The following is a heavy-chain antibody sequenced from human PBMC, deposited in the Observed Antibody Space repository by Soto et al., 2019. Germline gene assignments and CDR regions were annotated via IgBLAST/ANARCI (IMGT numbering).Heavy chain of an antibody. CDR1: GGSISSYY. J-gene: IGHJ4*02. V-gene: IGHV4-59*01. CDR3: ASTGYSYGYYFDY. CDR2: IYYSGST. Sequence: SETLSLTCTVSGGSISSYYWSWIRQPPGKGLEWIGYIYYSGSTNYNPSLKSRVTISVDTSKNQFSLKLSSVTAADTAVYYCASTGYSYGYYFDYWGQGTLVTVSS. D-gene: IGHD5-18*01.